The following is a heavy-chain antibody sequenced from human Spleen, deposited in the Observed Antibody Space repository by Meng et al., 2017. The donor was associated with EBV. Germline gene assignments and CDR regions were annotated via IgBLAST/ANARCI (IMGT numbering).Heavy chain of an antibody. CDR3: AKDCFGDKDS. D-gene: IGHD3-10*01. CDR1: GFTLSSYC. Sequence: EQVMASGGCLVQPGGSLSLSCAASGFTLSSYCVHWVRPAPGKGLVWVSRINPDGSVITYADSVKGRFTISRDNAKNTVYLQMNNLRAEDTAVYYCAKDCFGDKDSWGQGTLVTVSS. J-gene: IGHJ4*02. V-gene: IGHV3-74*03. CDR2: INPDGSVI.